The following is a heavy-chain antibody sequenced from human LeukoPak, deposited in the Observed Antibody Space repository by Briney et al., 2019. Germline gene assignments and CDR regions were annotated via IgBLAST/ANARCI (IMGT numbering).Heavy chain of an antibody. D-gene: IGHD6-19*01. CDR1: GFTFTTHW. Sequence: GGSLRLSCAASGFTFTTHWMNWVRQAPGGGLEWLANIKPDGSDKYYVDSVMGRFTISRDNAKNLVYLQMNSLRAEDTAVYYCSGRSGFSSIYWGQGTLVTVSS. V-gene: IGHV3-7*01. J-gene: IGHJ4*02. CDR3: SGRSGFSSIY. CDR2: IKPDGSDK.